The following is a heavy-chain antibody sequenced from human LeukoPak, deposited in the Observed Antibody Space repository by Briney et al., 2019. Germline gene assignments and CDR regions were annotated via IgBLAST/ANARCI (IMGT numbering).Heavy chain of an antibody. CDR3: ARENRTNGVCYTYYYYYGMDV. J-gene: IGHJ6*02. Sequence: ASVKVSCKASGYTFTGYYMHWVRQAPGQGLEWMGWINPNSGGTNYAQKFQGRVTMTRDTSISTAYMELSRLRSDDTAVYYCARENRTNGVCYTYYYYYGMDVWGQGTTVTVSS. D-gene: IGHD2-8*01. V-gene: IGHV1-2*02. CDR1: GYTFTGYY. CDR2: INPNSGGT.